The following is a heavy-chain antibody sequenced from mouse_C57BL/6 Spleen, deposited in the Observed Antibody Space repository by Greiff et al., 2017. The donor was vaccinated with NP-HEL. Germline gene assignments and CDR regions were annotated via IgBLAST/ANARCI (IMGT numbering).Heavy chain of an antibody. CDR1: GYTFTDYN. CDR2: INPNNGGT. Sequence: EVKLQESGPELVKPGASVKMSCKASGYTFTDYNMHWVKQSHGKSLEWIGYINPNNGGTSYNQKFKGKATLTVNKSSSTAYMELRSLTSEDSAVYYCALLRSSFDYWGQGTTLTVSS. J-gene: IGHJ2*01. V-gene: IGHV1-22*01. D-gene: IGHD1-1*01. CDR3: ALLRSSFDY.